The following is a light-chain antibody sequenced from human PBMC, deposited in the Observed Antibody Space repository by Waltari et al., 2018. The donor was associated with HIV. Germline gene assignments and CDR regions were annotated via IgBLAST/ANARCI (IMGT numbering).Light chain of an antibody. CDR1: SSDVGGYNY. J-gene: IGLJ2*01. CDR2: DVS. Sequence: QSALTQPRSVSGSPGQSVTISCTGPSSDVGGYNYVPWYHQHPGKAPKLMIYDVSKRPSGVPDRFSGSKSGNTASLTISGLQAEDEADYYCCSYAGSYGVVFGGGTKLTVL. CDR3: CSYAGSYGVV. V-gene: IGLV2-11*01.